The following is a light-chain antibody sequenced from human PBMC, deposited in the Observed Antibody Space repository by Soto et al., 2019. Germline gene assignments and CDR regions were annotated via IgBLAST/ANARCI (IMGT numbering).Light chain of an antibody. J-gene: IGKJ2*01. Sequence: EIVLTQSPVALSLSPGERATLSCRASQSVSSTLLTWYQQKPGQAPRLLIFGASSRASDIPDRFSGSGSGTDFTLTISRLEPEDFVVYYCQQYGSSPPYTFGQGTKVDIK. V-gene: IGKV3-20*01. CDR1: QSVSSTL. CDR2: GAS. CDR3: QQYGSSPPYT.